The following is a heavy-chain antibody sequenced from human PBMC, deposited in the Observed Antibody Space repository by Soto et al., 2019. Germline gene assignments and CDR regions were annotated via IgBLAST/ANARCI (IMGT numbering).Heavy chain of an antibody. V-gene: IGHV4-59*08. CDR1: GGSISNYY. CDR2: IYESGST. Sequence: QVQLQESGPGLVKPSETLSLICTVSGGSISNYYWSWIRQPPGKGLEWIGYIYESGSTNYNPSLKSLVTISGDTSKNLFSLKLSSVTAADTAVYYCARCGTMTSFYYDHMDVWGKGTTVTVSS. J-gene: IGHJ6*03. CDR3: ARCGTMTSFYYDHMDV. D-gene: IGHD4-17*01.